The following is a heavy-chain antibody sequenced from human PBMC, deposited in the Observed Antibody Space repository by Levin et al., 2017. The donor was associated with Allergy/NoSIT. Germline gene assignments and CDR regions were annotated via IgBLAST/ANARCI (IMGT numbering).Heavy chain of an antibody. J-gene: IGHJ4*02. V-gene: IGHV1-18*01. Sequence: GESLKVSCKASGYTFSNYGISWVRQAPGQGLEWMGWISAYNYDTNYAQKFQGRVTMTTDTSTNTAYMELRSLRSDDTAVYFCARASSGRYGPPYYFDKWGQGTLVTVSS. CDR3: ARASSGRYGPPYYFDK. CDR2: ISAYNYDT. CDR1: GYTFSNYG. D-gene: IGHD6-19*01.